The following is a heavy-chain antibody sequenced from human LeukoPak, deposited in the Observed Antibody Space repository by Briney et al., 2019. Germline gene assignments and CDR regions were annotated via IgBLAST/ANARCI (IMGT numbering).Heavy chain of an antibody. Sequence: PGGSLRLSCAASGFTFSSYAMHWVRQAPGKGLEWVAVISYDGSNKYYADSVKGRFTISRDNSKNTLYLQMNSLRAEDTAVYYCARAVIAAAGKWRGYFDYWGQGTLVTVSS. CDR1: GFTFSSYA. V-gene: IGHV3-30*04. D-gene: IGHD6-13*01. CDR2: ISYDGSNK. CDR3: ARAVIAAAGKWRGYFDY. J-gene: IGHJ4*02.